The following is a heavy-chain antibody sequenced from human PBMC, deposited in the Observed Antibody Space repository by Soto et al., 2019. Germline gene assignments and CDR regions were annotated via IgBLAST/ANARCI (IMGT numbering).Heavy chain of an antibody. D-gene: IGHD3-22*01. CDR2: TSFDGGNK. V-gene: IGHV3-30-3*01. J-gene: IGHJ4*02. CDR3: ARDRLTYDSSGYHGDF. Sequence: QVQLVESGGGVVQPGRSLRLSCAASGFTFINYAMHWVRQAPGKGLAWVAVTSFDGGNKYYADSVKGRFTISRDNFKNMLYLQMDSLRAEDTAVYYCARDRLTYDSSGYHGDFWGQGTLVTVSS. CDR1: GFTFINYA.